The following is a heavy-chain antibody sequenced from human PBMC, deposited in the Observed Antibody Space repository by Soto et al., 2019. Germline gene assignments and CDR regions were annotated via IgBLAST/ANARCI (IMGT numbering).Heavy chain of an antibody. V-gene: IGHV1-58*01. CDR2: IVVGSGNT. CDR3: AAARYSSGWADY. Sequence: SVKVSCKASGFTFTSSAVQWVRQARGQRLEWIGWIVVGSGNTNYAQKFQERVTITRDMSTSTAYMELSSLRSEDTAVYYCAAARYSSGWADYWGQGTLVTVSS. J-gene: IGHJ4*02. D-gene: IGHD6-19*01. CDR1: GFTFTSSA.